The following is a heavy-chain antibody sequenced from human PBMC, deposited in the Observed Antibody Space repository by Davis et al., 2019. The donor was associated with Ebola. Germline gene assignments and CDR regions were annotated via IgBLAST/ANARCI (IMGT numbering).Heavy chain of an antibody. J-gene: IGHJ4*02. CDR1: GFIFSHYW. CDR3: AQQLGDYGGNALRY. D-gene: IGHD4-23*01. V-gene: IGHV3-7*01. CDR2: IKQDGGEK. Sequence: GGSLRLSCAASGFIFSHYWMSWVRQAPGKGPEWVAIIKQDGGEKYYVDSVKGRFTISRDDAKKSLYLQMDSLRAEDTAVYYCAQQLGDYGGNALRYWGQGTLVTVSS.